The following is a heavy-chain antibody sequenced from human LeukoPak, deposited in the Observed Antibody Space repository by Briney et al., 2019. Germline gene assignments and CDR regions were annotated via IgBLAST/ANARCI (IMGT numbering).Heavy chain of an antibody. CDR1: GGSIGTYS. V-gene: IGHV4-4*07. CDR2: IYGGRNT. J-gene: IGHJ6*03. Sequence: SETLSLTCTVSGGSIGTYSWTWIRQPAGKGLEWIGRIYGGRNTNYNPSLKSRVTMSVDTSKSHFSLKLSSVTAADTAVYYCARDQTSHSYYYMDVWGKGTTVTVSS. CDR3: ARDQTSHSYYYMDV.